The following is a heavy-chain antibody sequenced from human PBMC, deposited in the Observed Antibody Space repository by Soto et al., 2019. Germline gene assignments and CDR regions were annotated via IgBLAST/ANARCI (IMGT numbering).Heavy chain of an antibody. D-gene: IGHD7-27*01. CDR1: GGSLISKDW. V-gene: IGHV4-4*02. Sequence: QVHLQESGPGLVKPSGTLSLTCTVSGGSLISKDWWTWVRQSPGKGLEWIGETYHSGSTNYNPSLKSRLTRAVDESKKQFSLKLTSVTAADTAIYYCASRRWELGSLDIWGQGTMVTVSS. CDR3: ASRRWELGSLDI. J-gene: IGHJ3*02. CDR2: TYHSGST.